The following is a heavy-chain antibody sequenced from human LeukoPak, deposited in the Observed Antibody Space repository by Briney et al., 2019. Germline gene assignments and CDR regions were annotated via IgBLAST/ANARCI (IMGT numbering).Heavy chain of an antibody. J-gene: IGHJ1*01. CDR2: INHSGST. V-gene: IGHV4-34*01. Sequence: SETLSLTCAVYGGSFSGYYWSWIRQPPGKGLEWIGEINHSGSTNYNPSLKSRVTMSVDTSKNQFSLKLSSVIAADTAVYYCERVPYSGRLRSDEYFQHWGQGTLVTVSS. CDR1: GGSFSGYY. D-gene: IGHD1-26*01. CDR3: ERVPYSGRLRSDEYFQH.